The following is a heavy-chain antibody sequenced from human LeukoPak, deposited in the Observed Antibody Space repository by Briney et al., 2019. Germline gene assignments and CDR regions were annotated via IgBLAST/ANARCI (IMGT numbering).Heavy chain of an antibody. CDR1: GLTVSSNY. J-gene: IGHJ4*02. V-gene: IGHV3-53*01. Sequence: PGGSLRLSCAASGLTVSSNYMIWVRQAPGKGLEWVSVLYAGGSTYYADSVKGRFTISRDNSKNTLYLQMNSLRADDTAVYYCARAPRMVHFDYWGQGTLVTVSS. D-gene: IGHD6-13*01. CDR2: LYAGGST. CDR3: ARAPRMVHFDY.